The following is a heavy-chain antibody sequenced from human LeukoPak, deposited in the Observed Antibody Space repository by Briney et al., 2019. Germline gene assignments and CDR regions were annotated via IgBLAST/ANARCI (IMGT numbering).Heavy chain of an antibody. CDR3: ARGNREYYYGSGRWFDY. Sequence: SDTLSLTCTVSEDSISGISYYWGWFPQSPGKGLEWIGYIYYSGSTYYNPSLKSRVTISVDTSKNQFSLKLSSVTAADTAVYYCARGNREYYYGSGRWFDYWGQGTLVTVSS. CDR2: IYYSGST. J-gene: IGHJ4*02. CDR1: EDSISGISYY. V-gene: IGHV4-31*02. D-gene: IGHD3-10*01.